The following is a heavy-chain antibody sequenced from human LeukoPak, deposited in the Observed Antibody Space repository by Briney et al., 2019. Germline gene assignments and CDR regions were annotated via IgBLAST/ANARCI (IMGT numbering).Heavy chain of an antibody. CDR3: ARGPNSNWSGLDF. Sequence: GVSLRLSCTASGFSFSGHWMHWARQLPGKGLVWVSRISPTGSTTSYADSVKGRFTVPRDNAKNTLYLQVNNLRAEDTAVYYCARGPNSNWSGLDFWGQGTLLTVSS. D-gene: IGHD6-6*01. CDR1: GFSFSGHW. V-gene: IGHV3-74*01. CDR2: ISPTGSTT. J-gene: IGHJ4*02.